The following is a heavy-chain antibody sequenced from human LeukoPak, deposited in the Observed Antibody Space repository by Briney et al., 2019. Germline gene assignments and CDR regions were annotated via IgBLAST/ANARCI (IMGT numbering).Heavy chain of an antibody. CDR1: GFTFSTYA. CDR2: ISGSGSST. Sequence: GGSLRLSCAASGFTFSTYAMSWVRQAPGKGLEWVSAISGSGSSTYYADSVKGRFTISRDNSKNTLYLQMNSLRAEDTAVFYCAKSRDGYKSFDYWGQGTLVTVSS. J-gene: IGHJ4*02. CDR3: AKSRDGYKSFDY. V-gene: IGHV3-23*01. D-gene: IGHD5-24*01.